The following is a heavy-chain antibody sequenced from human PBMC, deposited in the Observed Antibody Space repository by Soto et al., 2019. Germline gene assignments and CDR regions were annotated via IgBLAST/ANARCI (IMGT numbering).Heavy chain of an antibody. CDR2: ISYDGSNK. CDR1: GFTFSSYG. CDR3: AKLWGFYAFDI. J-gene: IGHJ3*02. D-gene: IGHD3-10*01. V-gene: IGHV3-30*18. Sequence: QVQLVESGGGVVQPGRSLRLSCAASGFTFSSYGMHWVRQAPGKGLEWVAVISYDGSNKYYADSVKGRFTISRDNSKNTLYLQMNSLRAEDTAVYYCAKLWGFYAFDIWGQGTMVTVSS.